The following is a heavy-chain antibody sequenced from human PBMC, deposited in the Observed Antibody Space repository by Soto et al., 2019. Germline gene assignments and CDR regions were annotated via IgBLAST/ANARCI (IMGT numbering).Heavy chain of an antibody. CDR2: IFFSGRT. CDR1: GGSIRESGLY. V-gene: IGHV4-39*01. J-gene: IGHJ6*03. Sequence: SETLSLTCTVSGGSIRESGLYWGWIRQSPGKGLEWIGSIFFSGRTHYNPSLKSRVSISIDASKNQFYLNVISVTAADTGVYYCVRSLMDVWGKGTTVTVSS. CDR3: VRSLMDV.